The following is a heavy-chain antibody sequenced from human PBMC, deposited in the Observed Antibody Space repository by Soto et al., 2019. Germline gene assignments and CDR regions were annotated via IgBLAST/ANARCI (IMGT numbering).Heavy chain of an antibody. Sequence: QVHLQESGPGLVKPSQTLSLTCTVSGGSLTSNGYNWSWIRQRPEKGLEWLGYIYYSGTTHFNPSLKSRLSISMDTSNNQFSLNLTSVTAAGTAVYFCARDLLYRAVFEIWGQGTLVTVSA. J-gene: IGHJ3*02. CDR1: GGSLTSNGYN. CDR2: IYYSGTT. CDR3: ARDLLYRAVFEI. V-gene: IGHV4-31*03. D-gene: IGHD3-3*01.